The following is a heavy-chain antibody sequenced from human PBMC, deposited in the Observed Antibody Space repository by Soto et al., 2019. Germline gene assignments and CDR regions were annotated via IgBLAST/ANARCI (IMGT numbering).Heavy chain of an antibody. V-gene: IGHV3-33*01. CDR3: ARGGHSSSWYRLEAYVCDY. Sequence: QVQLVESGGGVVQPGRSLRLSCEASGFTFKSYGMHWVRQAPGKGLEWVAVVWYDGTNKKYADSVKGRFNIYRDNSKNTLYLQMDSVRAEDTGRYYCARGGHSSSWYRLEAYVCDYWGQGSLVTVSS. J-gene: IGHJ4*02. D-gene: IGHD6-13*01. CDR1: GFTFKSYG. CDR2: VWYDGTNK.